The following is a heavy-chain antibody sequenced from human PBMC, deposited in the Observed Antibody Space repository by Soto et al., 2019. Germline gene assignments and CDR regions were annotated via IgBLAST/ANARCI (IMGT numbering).Heavy chain of an antibody. CDR1: GGSFSGYY. J-gene: IGHJ6*03. V-gene: IGHV4-34*01. Sequence: SETLSLTCAVYGGSFSGYYWSWIRQPPGKGLEWIGEINHSGSTNYNPSLKSRVTISVDTSKNQFSLKLSSVTAADTAVYYCARKRTYYYYYYMDVWGKGTTVTV. CDR3: ARKRTYYYYYYMDV. CDR2: INHSGST.